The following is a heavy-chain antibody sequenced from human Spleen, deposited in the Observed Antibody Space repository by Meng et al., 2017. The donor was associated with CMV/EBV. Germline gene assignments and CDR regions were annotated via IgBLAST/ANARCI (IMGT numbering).Heavy chain of an antibody. CDR1: GYSFTDYY. V-gene: IGHV1-2*02. J-gene: IGHJ1*01. D-gene: IGHD3-3*01. Sequence: ASVKVSCKASGYSFTDYYVHWVRQAPGQGLERMGWINPYSGGTNYAQKFQGRVTLTRDTSIGTVYMELSRLRSDDTAMYYCARRISQYYDFWSGYYQPWGQGTLVTVSS. CDR2: INPYSGGT. CDR3: ARRISQYYDFWSGYYQP.